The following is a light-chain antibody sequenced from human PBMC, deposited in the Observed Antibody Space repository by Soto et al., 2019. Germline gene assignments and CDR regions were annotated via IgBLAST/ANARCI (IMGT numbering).Light chain of an antibody. CDR2: DVS. CDR1: QSVSSSY. V-gene: IGKV3-20*01. CDR3: QQYCSSLT. J-gene: IGKJ1*01. Sequence: EIVLTQSPGTLSLSPGERATLSCRSSQSVSSSYLAWYQQKPGQAPRLLIYDVSSRATGIPDRFSGSGSGTDFTLTINRLEPEDFAVYYCQQYCSSLTFGQGTKVEIK.